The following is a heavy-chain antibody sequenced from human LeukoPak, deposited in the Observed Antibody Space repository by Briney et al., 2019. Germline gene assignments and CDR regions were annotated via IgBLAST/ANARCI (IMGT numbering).Heavy chain of an antibody. J-gene: IGHJ4*02. CDR3: AREAVTSDY. D-gene: IGHD4-23*01. V-gene: IGHV4-34*01. CDR1: GGSFSGYY. CDR2: INHSGST. Sequence: SETLSLTCAVYGGSFSGYYWSWIRQPPGKGLEWIGEINHSGSTNYNPSLKSRVTISVDTSKNQFSLKLSSVTAADTAVYYCAREAVTSDYWGQGTLVTVSS.